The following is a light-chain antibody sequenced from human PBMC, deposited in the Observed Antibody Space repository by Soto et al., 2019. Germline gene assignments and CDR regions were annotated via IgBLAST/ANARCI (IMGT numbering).Light chain of an antibody. CDR3: MQPLQSWT. CDR1: QSLLHSNGYNY. CDR2: LGS. V-gene: IGKV2-28*01. Sequence: DIVMTQSPLSLPVTPGEPASISCRSSQSLLHSNGYNYLDWYLQKPGQSPQLLIYLGSNRASGVPERFSGSGSGTDFTLKISRVEAEDVGVYYCMQPLQSWTFGQGTKVDIK. J-gene: IGKJ1*01.